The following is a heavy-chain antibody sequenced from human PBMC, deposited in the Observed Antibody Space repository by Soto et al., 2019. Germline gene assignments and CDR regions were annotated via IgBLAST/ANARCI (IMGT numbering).Heavy chain of an antibody. J-gene: IGHJ6*02. V-gene: IGHV1-69*13. Sequence: SVKVSCKASGGTFSSYAISWVRQAPGQGLEWMGGIIPIFGTANYAQKFQGRVTITADESTSTAYMELSSLRSEDTAVYYCGAGYYYYYGMDVWGQGTTVTVSS. CDR1: GGTFSSYA. CDR2: IIPIFGTA. D-gene: IGHD6-25*01. CDR3: GAGYYYYYGMDV.